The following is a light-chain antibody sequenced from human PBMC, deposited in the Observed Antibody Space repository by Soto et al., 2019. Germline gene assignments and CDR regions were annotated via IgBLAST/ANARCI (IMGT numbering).Light chain of an antibody. CDR2: EVS. V-gene: IGLV2-8*01. J-gene: IGLJ1*01. Sequence: QSVLTQPPSASGSFGQSVTISCTGTSSDVGGYNYVSWYQQHPGKAPKLMIYEVSERPSGVPDRFSGSKSGNTASLTVSGLQADDDADYYCSSYSGTNYHYVFGTGTNVTVL. CDR1: SSDVGGYNY. CDR3: SSYSGTNYHYV.